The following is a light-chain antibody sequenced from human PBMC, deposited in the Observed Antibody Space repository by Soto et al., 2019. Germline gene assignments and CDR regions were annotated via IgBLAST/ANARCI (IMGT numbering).Light chain of an antibody. J-gene: IGKJ1*01. CDR2: STS. Sequence: IQLTQSPSSLSASVGDRVTVSCRSSQNIDNYLNWYVQRPGKAPELLIYSTSNLKSGVPSRFRGSGSGTHFSLTISGLPSEDFATYYCQQSSNTPWTFGQGTKVDIK. CDR3: QQSSNTPWT. V-gene: IGKV1-39*01. CDR1: QNIDNY.